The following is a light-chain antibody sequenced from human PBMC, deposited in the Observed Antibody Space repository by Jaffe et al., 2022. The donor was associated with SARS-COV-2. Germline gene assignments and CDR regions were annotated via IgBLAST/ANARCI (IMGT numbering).Light chain of an antibody. CDR3: AAWDDSLSGYV. J-gene: IGLJ1*01. V-gene: IGLV1-44*01. CDR2: SNN. Sequence: QSVLTQPPSASGTPGQRVTISCSGSSSNIGSNSVNWYQQLPGTAPKLLIFSNNQRPSGVPDRFSGSKSGTSASLAISGLQSDDEADYYCAAWDDSLSGYVFGTGTTVTVL. CDR1: SSNIGSNS.